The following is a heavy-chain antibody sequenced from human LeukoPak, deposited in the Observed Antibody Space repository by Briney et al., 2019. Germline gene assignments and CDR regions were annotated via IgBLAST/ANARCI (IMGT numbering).Heavy chain of an antibody. Sequence: PSQTLSLTCAVSGGSISSGGYSWSWIRQPPGKGLEWIGYIYHSGSTYYNPSLKSRVTISVDRSKNQFSLKLSSVTAADTAVYYCARLSSGSYLWFDPWGQGTLVTASS. CDR1: GGSISSGGYS. D-gene: IGHD1-26*01. CDR2: IYHSGST. J-gene: IGHJ5*02. CDR3: ARLSSGSYLWFDP. V-gene: IGHV4-30-2*01.